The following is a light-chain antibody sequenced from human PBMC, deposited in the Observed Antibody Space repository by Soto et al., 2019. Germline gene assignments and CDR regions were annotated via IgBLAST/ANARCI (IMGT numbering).Light chain of an antibody. Sequence: IVLTQSPGTLSLSPGERATLSCRASQSVSSSYLAWYQQKPGQAPSLLIYGTSSRATGIPDRFSGSGSGTEFTLTISSLQPDDFATYYCQQYSTYTPRTFGQGTKVDIK. CDR1: QSVSSSY. J-gene: IGKJ1*01. CDR3: QQYSTYTPRT. CDR2: GTS. V-gene: IGKV3-20*01.